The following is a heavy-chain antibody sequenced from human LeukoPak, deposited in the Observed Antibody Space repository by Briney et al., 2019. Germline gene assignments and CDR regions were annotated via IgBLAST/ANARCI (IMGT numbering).Heavy chain of an antibody. CDR2: INPNTGGT. D-gene: IGHD3-9*01. Sequence: DWMGWINPNTGGTKYAQKFQGRVTMTRDTSIGTAYMELSTVTSDDTAVYFCARVHATGYFSLDLGYWGQGTLVTVSS. J-gene: IGHJ4*02. CDR3: ARVHATGYFSLDLGY. V-gene: IGHV1-2*02.